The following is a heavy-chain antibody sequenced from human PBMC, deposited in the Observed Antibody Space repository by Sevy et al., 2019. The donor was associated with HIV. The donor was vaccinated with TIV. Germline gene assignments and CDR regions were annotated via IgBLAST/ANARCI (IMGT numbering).Heavy chain of an antibody. CDR1: GFTVIDKY. J-gene: IGHJ4*02. V-gene: IGHV3-66*02. CDR3: VSLFLSYRSGWSHFDY. D-gene: IGHD6-19*01. CDR2: IFSSGST. Sequence: GGSLRLSCAISGFTVIDKYIIWVRQAPGKGLEWVSVIFSSGSTYYADSAKGRFTISRDNSKNTVDLQMNSVRAEDTAVYYCVSLFLSYRSGWSHFDYWGQGTLVTVSS.